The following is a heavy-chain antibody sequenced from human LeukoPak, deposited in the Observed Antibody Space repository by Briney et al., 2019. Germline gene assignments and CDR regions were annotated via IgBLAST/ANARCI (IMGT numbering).Heavy chain of an antibody. CDR2: TIPILGIA. D-gene: IGHD4-17*01. CDR1: GGTFSSYA. Sequence: SVKVSCKASGGTFSSYAISWVRQAPGQGLEWMGRTIPILGIANYAQKFQGRVTITADKSTSTAYMELSSLRSEDTAVYYCARVGTVTTAYYYYYMDVWGKGTTVTVSS. V-gene: IGHV1-69*04. CDR3: ARVGTVTTAYYYYYMDV. J-gene: IGHJ6*03.